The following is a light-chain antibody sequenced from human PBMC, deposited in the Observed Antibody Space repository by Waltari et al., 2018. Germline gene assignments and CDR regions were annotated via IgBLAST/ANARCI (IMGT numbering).Light chain of an antibody. CDR2: YAA. CDR3: QHYDNLLFT. V-gene: IGKV1-33*01. Sequence: DIQMTQSPSSLSASVGDRVTITCKASQDISNSLNRYQQKPGKAPKLLIYYAANVERGVPSRFSGSGSGTDYTFTINSLQPEDFATYYCQHYDNLLFTFGPGTKVDFK. CDR1: QDISNS. J-gene: IGKJ3*01.